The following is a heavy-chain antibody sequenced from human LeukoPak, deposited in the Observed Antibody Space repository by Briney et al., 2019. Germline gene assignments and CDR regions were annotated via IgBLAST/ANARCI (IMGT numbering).Heavy chain of an antibody. CDR2: IYYSGST. Sequence: KPSETLSLTCTVSGGSISSGGYYWSWIRQHPGKGLEWIGYIYYSGSTNYNPSLKSRVTISVDTSKNQFSLKLSSVTAADTAVYYCARAAYVDIVATIYYFDYWGQGTLVTVSS. CDR1: GGSISSGGYY. D-gene: IGHD5-12*01. CDR3: ARAAYVDIVATIYYFDY. J-gene: IGHJ4*02. V-gene: IGHV4-31*03.